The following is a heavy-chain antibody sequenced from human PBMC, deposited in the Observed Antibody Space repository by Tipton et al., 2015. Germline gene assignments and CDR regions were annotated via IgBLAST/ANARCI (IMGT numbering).Heavy chain of an antibody. J-gene: IGHJ3*02. CDR1: GGSVSSGSYY. V-gene: IGHV4-61*01. D-gene: IGHD1/OR15-1a*01. Sequence: TLSLTCTVSGGSVSSGSYYWNWIRQPPGKGLEWIGFIYYSGNTKYNPSLKSRVTISVDTSKNQFSLRLTSVTAADTAMYYCARFGTTPATDDAFDIWGQGTMVTVSS. CDR3: ARFGTTPATDDAFDI. CDR2: IYYSGNT.